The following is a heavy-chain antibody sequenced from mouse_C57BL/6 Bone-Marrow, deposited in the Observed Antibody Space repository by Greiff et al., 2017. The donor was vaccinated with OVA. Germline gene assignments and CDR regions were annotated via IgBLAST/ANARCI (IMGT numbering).Heavy chain of an antibody. J-gene: IGHJ2*01. CDR1: GYTFTDYN. CDR3: ARYYGSSYYFDY. CDR2: INPNNGGT. V-gene: IGHV1-22*01. D-gene: IGHD1-1*01. Sequence: VQLQQSGPELVKPGASVKMSCKASGYTFTDYNMHWVKQSHGKSLEWIGYINPNNGGTSYNQKFKGKATLTVNKSSSTAYMELRSLTSEDSAVYYCARYYGSSYYFDYWGQGTTLTVSS.